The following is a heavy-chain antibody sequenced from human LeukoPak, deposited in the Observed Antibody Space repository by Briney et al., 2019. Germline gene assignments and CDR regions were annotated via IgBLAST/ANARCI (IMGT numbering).Heavy chain of an antibody. CDR3: AREDIVVVVAAIGRQYYFDY. V-gene: IGHV4-4*07. D-gene: IGHD2-15*01. CDR1: GGSISSYY. Sequence: PETLSLTCTVSGGSISSYYWSWIRQPAGKGLEWIGRIYTSGSTNYNPSLKSRVTMSVDTSKNQFSLKLSSVTAADTAVYYCAREDIVVVVAAIGRQYYFDYWGQGTLVTVSS. J-gene: IGHJ4*02. CDR2: IYTSGST.